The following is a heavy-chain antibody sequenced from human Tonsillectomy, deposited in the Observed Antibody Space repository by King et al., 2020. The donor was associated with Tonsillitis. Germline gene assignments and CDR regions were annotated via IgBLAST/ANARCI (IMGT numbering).Heavy chain of an antibody. Sequence: QLQESGPGLVKPSETLSLTCTVSGGSINTYSWSWIRQPPGKGLEWIGYIYYSGSTNYNPSLKSRVTISVDTSKNQFSLKLSSVTAADTAVYYCARGYAHWGQRTLVTVSS. CDR3: ARGYAH. CDR1: GGSINTYS. V-gene: IGHV4-59*01. CDR2: IYYSGST. J-gene: IGHJ4*02. D-gene: IGHD5-12*01.